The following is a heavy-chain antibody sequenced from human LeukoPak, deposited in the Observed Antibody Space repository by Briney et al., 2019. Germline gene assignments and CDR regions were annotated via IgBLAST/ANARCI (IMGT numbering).Heavy chain of an antibody. CDR1: GYTFTSYG. Sequence: ASVTLSCTASGYTFTSYGISWVRHAPGQGLEWMGWISAYSGDTNSAQNLQGRVTMTTDTSTTTAYMELRSLRSDDTAVYYCARDGSGTYSFDYWGQGTLVTVYS. CDR3: ARDGSGTYSFDY. D-gene: IGHD1-26*01. V-gene: IGHV1-18*01. J-gene: IGHJ4*02. CDR2: ISAYSGDT.